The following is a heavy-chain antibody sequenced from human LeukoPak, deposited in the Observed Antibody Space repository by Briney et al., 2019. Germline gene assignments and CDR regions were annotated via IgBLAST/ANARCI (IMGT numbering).Heavy chain of an antibody. CDR1: GFTFTTYA. J-gene: IGHJ4*02. CDR2: ISGSGGST. Sequence: GGSLRLSCAASGFTFTTYAMTWVRQAPGKGLEWVSAISGSGGSTYYADSVKGRFTISRDNSKNTLYLQMNSLRAEDTAVYYCAKGKFNYYGSGSYGLDYWGQGTLVTVSS. CDR3: AKGKFNYYGSGSYGLDY. D-gene: IGHD3-10*01. V-gene: IGHV3-23*01.